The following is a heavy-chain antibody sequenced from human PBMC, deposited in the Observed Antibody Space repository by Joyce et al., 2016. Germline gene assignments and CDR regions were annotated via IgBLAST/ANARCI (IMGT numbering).Heavy chain of an antibody. V-gene: IGHV4-59*01. J-gene: IGHJ4*02. D-gene: IGHD4-23*01. Sequence: QVQLLESGPGLVEPSETLSLTCNVSGGSIKTYYRSWIRQPPGKGLEWIGHVSDSGSTNYSPSLNSRGTISVDTSKNLLSLNMKSVTAADTGVYYCARAYLTGFTTSWYLGFWGQGARVTVSS. CDR2: VSDSGST. CDR3: ARAYLTGFTTSWYLGF. CDR1: GGSIKTYY.